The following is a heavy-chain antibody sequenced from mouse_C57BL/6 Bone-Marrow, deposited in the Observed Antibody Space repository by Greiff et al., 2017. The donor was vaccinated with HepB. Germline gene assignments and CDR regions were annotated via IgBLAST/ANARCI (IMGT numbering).Heavy chain of an antibody. V-gene: IGHV2-5*01. Sequence: QVQLQQSGPGLVQPSQRLSITCTVSGFSLTSYGVHWVRQSPGKGLEWLGVIWRGGSTDYNAAFMSRLSITKDNSKSQVFFKMNSLQADDTAIYYCAKNSVTTVVAQPYYYAMDYWGQGTSVTVSS. CDR2: IWRGGST. CDR1: GFSLTSYG. CDR3: AKNSVTTVVAQPYYYAMDY. J-gene: IGHJ4*01. D-gene: IGHD1-1*01.